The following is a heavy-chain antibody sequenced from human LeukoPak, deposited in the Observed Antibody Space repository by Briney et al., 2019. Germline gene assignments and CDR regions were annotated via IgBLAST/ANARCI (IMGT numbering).Heavy chain of an antibody. V-gene: IGHV3-48*03. CDR2: ISSSDSTI. Sequence: GGSLRLSCAASGFTFSSYEMNWVRQAPGKGLEWVSYISSSDSTIYYADSVKGRFTISRDNAKNPLYLQMNSLRAEDTAVYYCARGPLYGMDVWGQGTTVTVSS. CDR3: ARGPLYGMDV. CDR1: GFTFSSYE. J-gene: IGHJ6*02.